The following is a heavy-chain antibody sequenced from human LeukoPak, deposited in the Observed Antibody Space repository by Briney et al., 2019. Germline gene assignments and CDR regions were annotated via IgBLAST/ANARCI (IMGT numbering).Heavy chain of an antibody. D-gene: IGHD6-19*01. Sequence: GASVNVSCKASGYTCTGYYIHWVRQAPGQGLEWMGWINPNSGGTNYAQKFQGRVTMTRDRSISTAYMELSRLRSDDTAMYYCARAPAVAGREWFDPWGQGTLVTVPS. CDR2: INPNSGGT. J-gene: IGHJ5*02. CDR3: ARAPAVAGREWFDP. CDR1: GYTCTGYY. V-gene: IGHV1-2*02.